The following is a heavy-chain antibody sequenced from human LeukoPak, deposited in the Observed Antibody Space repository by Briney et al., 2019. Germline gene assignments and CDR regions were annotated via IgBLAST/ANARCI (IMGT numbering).Heavy chain of an antibody. CDR1: GFTFSTYA. CDR2: ISGNGVST. CDR3: AKVAKGEYDFWSGYYDAFDM. Sequence: GGSLRLSCAASGFTFSTYAMSWVRQAPGKGLEWVSAISGNGVSTHYADSVKGRLTISRDNFKKTLYLQMNSLRADDTAVYYCAKVAKGEYDFWSGYYDAFDMWGQGTMVTVSP. J-gene: IGHJ3*02. V-gene: IGHV3-23*01. D-gene: IGHD3-3*01.